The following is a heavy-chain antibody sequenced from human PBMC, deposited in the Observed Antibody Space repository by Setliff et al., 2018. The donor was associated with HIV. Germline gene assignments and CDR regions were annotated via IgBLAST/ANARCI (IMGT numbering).Heavy chain of an antibody. CDR1: GDTFNSYA. CDR2: VIPMIGTP. Sequence: SVKVSCKASGDTFNSYAISWVRQAPGQGLEWMGGVIPMIGTPNYAQSFKGRVTFTADESTRTLYMELRSLRSEDTAVYFCAKNNIYSGSYWGNDGYYYIDVWGEGTTVTVSS. J-gene: IGHJ6*03. CDR3: AKNNIYSGSYWGNDGYYYIDV. V-gene: IGHV1-69*13. D-gene: IGHD1-26*01.